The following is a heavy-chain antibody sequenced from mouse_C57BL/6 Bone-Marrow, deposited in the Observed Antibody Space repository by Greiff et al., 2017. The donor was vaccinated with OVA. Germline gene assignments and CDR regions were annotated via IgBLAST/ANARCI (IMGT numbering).Heavy chain of an antibody. V-gene: IGHV5-17*01. CDR1: GFTFSDYG. J-gene: IGHJ3*01. Sequence: EVKVEESGGGLVKPGGSLKLSCAASGFTFSDYGMHWVRQAPEKGLEWVAYISSGSSTIYYADTVKGRFTISRDNAKNTLFLQMTSLRSEDTAMYYCARDYGSSPAWFAYWGQGTLVTVSA. CDR2: ISSGSSTI. D-gene: IGHD1-1*01. CDR3: ARDYGSSPAWFAY.